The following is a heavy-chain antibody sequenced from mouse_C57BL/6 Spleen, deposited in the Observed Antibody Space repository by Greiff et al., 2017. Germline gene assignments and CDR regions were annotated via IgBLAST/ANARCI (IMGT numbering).Heavy chain of an antibody. J-gene: IGHJ3*01. CDR1: GYTFTDYY. V-gene: IGHV1-26*01. D-gene: IGHD2-3*01. CDR3: ARAMTDWGAY. Sequence: EVQLQQSGPELVKPGASVKISCKASGYTFTDYYMNWVKQSHGKSLAWIGDINPNNGGTSYNQKFKGKATLTVDKSSSTAYMELRSLTSEDSAVYYCARAMTDWGAYWGQGTLVTVSA. CDR2: INPNNGGT.